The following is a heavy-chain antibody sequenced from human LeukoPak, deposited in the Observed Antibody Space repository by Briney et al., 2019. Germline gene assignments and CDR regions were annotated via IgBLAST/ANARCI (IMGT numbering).Heavy chain of an antibody. Sequence: GGSLRLSCAASGFIFSGYWMSWVRQAPGKGLEWVANIREDGNEKYYVDSVKGRFTISRDNAKNSVYLQMNSLRVEDTAVYYCARDTLPTNWGQGTLVTVSS. D-gene: IGHD1-14*01. CDR2: IREDGNEK. CDR3: ARDTLPTN. CDR1: GFIFSGYW. J-gene: IGHJ4*02. V-gene: IGHV3-7*01.